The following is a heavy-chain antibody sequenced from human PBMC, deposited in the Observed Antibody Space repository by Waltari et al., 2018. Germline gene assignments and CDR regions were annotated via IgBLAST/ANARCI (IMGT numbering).Heavy chain of an antibody. Sequence: EVQLVQSGTQVKKPGESLRISCKASGYSFSSYWIGWVRQMPGKGLEWMGIIFPRDSDTRYTPSSQGRVTISADKSTGTAYLQFSSLTASDTAMYFCARELIWPGELGPFDLCGQGTFVSVSS. V-gene: IGHV5-51*01. CDR3: ARELIWPGELGPFDL. CDR1: GYSFSSYW. D-gene: IGHD1-26*01. J-gene: IGHJ3*01. CDR2: IFPRDSDT.